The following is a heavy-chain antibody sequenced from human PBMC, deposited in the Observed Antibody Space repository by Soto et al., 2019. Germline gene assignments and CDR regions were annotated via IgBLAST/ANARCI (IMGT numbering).Heavy chain of an antibody. D-gene: IGHD2-2*01. CDR2: IIPVFGTT. V-gene: IGHV1-69*01. CDR3: ATSSPYMVVGTADGNQYYYVMEV. J-gene: IGHJ6*02. Sequence: QVQLVQSGAEVKKPGSSVKVSCKASGGTFSSYAISWLRQAPGQGLEWMGGIIPVFGTTNYDQKLQGRVTMPAEGSTSTAYMELSSLRSAYTAVYYCATSSPYMVVGTADGNQYYYVMEVWGQGTTVTVSS. CDR1: GGTFSSYA.